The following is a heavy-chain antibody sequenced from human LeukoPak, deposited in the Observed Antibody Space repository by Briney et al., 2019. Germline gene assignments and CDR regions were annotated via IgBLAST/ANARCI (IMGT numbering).Heavy chain of an antibody. CDR1: GFTVSSNY. J-gene: IGHJ5*01. CDR2: IYSGGST. CDR3: ARDRMMVRGEFVS. D-gene: IGHD3-10*01. Sequence: PGGSLRLSCAASGFTVSSNYMSWVRQAPGKGLEWVSVIYSGGSTYYADSVKGRFTISRDNSKNTLYLQMNSLRAEDTAVYYCARDRMMVRGEFVSWGQGTLVTVSS. V-gene: IGHV3-66*01.